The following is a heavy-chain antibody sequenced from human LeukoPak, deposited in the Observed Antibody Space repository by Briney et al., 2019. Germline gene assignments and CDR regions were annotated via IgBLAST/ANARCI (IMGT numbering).Heavy chain of an antibody. CDR3: VKDRRNPYRPEGPFDP. CDR1: GFTFEDYA. Sequence: PGGSLRLSCAASGFTFEDYAMHWVRQAPGKGLEWVSGINWNSASTGYADSVKGRFTISRDNVMNSLYLQVNSLRPEDTALYYCVKDRRNPYRPEGPFDPWGQGTLVTVSS. V-gene: IGHV3-9*01. CDR2: INWNSAST. J-gene: IGHJ5*02. D-gene: IGHD1-14*01.